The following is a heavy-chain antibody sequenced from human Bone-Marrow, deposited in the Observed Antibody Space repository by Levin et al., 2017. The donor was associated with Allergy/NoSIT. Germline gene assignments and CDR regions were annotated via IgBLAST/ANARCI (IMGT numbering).Heavy chain of an antibody. Sequence: GGSLRLSCAASGFTFSDYSMTWIRQAPGKGLEYISYITSRGGSIKYADSVRGRFTISRDNAKNSLYLQMNSLRGEDAGLYYCVGGRAGDVLTEFLGYYGMDVWGQGTTVTVSS. CDR2: ITSRGGSI. V-gene: IGHV3-11*04. D-gene: IGHD3-9*01. CDR3: VGGRAGDVLTEFLGYYGMDV. CDR1: GFTFSDYS. J-gene: IGHJ6*02.